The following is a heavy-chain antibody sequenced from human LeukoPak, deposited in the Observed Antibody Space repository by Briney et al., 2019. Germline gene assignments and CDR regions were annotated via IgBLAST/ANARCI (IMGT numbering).Heavy chain of an antibody. Sequence: QPGGSLRLSCAASGFTFSSYNMNWVRQAPGKGLEWVSYISSSSSTIYYADSVKGRFTISRDNAKNSLYLQMNSLRAEDTAVYYCARKRIAIDYWGQGTLVTVSS. D-gene: IGHD6-13*01. CDR2: ISSSSSTI. CDR1: GFTFSSYN. J-gene: IGHJ4*02. V-gene: IGHV3-48*04. CDR3: ARKRIAIDY.